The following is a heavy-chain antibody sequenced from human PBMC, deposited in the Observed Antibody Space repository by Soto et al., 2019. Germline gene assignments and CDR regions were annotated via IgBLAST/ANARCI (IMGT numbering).Heavy chain of an antibody. CDR1: GGTFSSYT. CDR3: ARDKTVVAYYYGMDV. D-gene: IGHD2-15*01. J-gene: IGHJ6*02. V-gene: IGHV1-69*04. CDR2: IIPILGIA. Sequence: SVKVSCKASGGTFSSYTISWVRQAPGQGLEWMGRIIPILGIANYAQKFQGRVTITADKSTSTAYMELSSLRSEDTAVYYCARDKTVVAYYYGMDVWGQGTTVTVS.